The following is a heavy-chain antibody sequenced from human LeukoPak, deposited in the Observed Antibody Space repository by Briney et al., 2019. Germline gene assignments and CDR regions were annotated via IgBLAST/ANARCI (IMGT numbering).Heavy chain of an antibody. D-gene: IGHD6-13*01. J-gene: IGHJ4*02. Sequence: RAGGSLRLSCAASGFTFSSYAMSWVRQAPGKGLEWVSVISGNGGNTYYADSAKARFTISRDNSKNTVYLQVNSLRAEDTAVYYCAKDSAAATGSTSDWGQGTLVTVSS. CDR1: GFTFSSYA. CDR2: ISGNGGNT. CDR3: AKDSAAATGSTSD. V-gene: IGHV3-23*01.